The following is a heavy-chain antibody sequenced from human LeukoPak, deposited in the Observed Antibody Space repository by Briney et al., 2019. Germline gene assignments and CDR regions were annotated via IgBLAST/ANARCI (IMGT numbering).Heavy chain of an antibody. CDR1: GFTFSSYG. J-gene: IGHJ1*01. Sequence: GGSLRLSCAASGFTFSSYGMHWVRQAPGKGLEWVAVIWYDGINKNYADSVKGRFIISRDNSKNTLYLQMNSLRAEDTAVYYCANGGQEYFQHWGQGTLVTVSS. V-gene: IGHV3-33*06. CDR3: ANGGQEYFQH. CDR2: IWYDGINK. D-gene: IGHD3-16*01.